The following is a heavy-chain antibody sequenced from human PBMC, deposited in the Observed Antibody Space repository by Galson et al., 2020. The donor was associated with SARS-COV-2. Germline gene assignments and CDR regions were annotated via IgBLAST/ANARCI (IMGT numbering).Heavy chain of an antibody. J-gene: IGHJ4*02. CDR1: GFTFSSYW. V-gene: IGHV3-7*01. CDR2: IKQDGSEK. D-gene: IGHD3-10*01. Sequence: GESLKISCAASGFTFSSYWMSWVRQAPGKGLEWVANIKQDGSEKYYVDSVKGRFTISRDNAKNSLYLQMNSLRAEDTAVYYCARDRDTHYYGSGSYYNVGYWGQGTLVTVSS. CDR3: ARDRDTHYYGSGSYYNVGY.